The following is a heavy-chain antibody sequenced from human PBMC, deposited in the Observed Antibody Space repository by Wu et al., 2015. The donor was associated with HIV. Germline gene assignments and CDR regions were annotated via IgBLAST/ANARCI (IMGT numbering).Heavy chain of an antibody. CDR2: ISAYNGNT. V-gene: IGHV1-18*04. D-gene: IGHD1-26*01. CDR3: ARGSILEMSTASFYYYVMDV. Sequence: LEQSGTEVKKFGTSLTMSCRTSGYTFTDYYIHWVRQAPGQGLEWMGWISAYNGNTNYAQKLQGRVTMTTDTSTSTAYMELRSLRSDDTAVYYCARGSILEMSTASFYYYVMDVWGQGTTVTVSS. J-gene: IGHJ6*02. CDR1: GYTFTDYY.